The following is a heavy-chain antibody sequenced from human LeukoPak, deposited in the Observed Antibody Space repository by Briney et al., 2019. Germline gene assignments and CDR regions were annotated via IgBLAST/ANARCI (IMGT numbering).Heavy chain of an antibody. V-gene: IGHV3-9*01. Sequence: GRSLRLSCAASGFTFDDYAMHWVRQAPGKGLEWVSGISWNSGSIGYADSVKGRFTISRDNAKNSLYLQMNSLRAEDTALYYCAKGRRQWLPPDDYWGQGTLVTVSS. CDR3: AKGRRQWLPPDDY. CDR2: ISWNSGSI. J-gene: IGHJ4*02. CDR1: GFTFDDYA. D-gene: IGHD6-19*01.